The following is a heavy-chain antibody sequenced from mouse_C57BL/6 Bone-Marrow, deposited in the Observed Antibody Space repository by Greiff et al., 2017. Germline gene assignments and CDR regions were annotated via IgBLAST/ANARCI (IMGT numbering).Heavy chain of an antibody. CDR1: GYTFTDYE. Sequence: VQLQQSGAELVRPGASVTLSCKASGYTFTDYEMHWVKQTPVHGLEWIGAIDPETGGTAYTQKFKGKAILTADKSSSTAYMELRSLTSEDSAVYYCTDQSWFAYWGQGTLVTVSA. J-gene: IGHJ3*01. CDR3: TDQSWFAY. CDR2: IDPETGGT. V-gene: IGHV1-15*01.